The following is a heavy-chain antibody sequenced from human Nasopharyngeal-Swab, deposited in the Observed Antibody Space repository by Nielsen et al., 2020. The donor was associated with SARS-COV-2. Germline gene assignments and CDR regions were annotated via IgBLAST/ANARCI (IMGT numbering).Heavy chain of an antibody. CDR3: AREGYSYGTDAFDI. CDR2: INPNSGGT. J-gene: IGHJ3*02. D-gene: IGHD5-18*01. V-gene: IGHV1-2*06. CDR1: GYTFTGYY. Sequence: ASVKVSCKASGYTFTGYYMHWVRQAPGQGLEWMGRINPNSGGTNYAQKFQGRVTTTRDTSISTAYMELSRLRSDDTAVYYCAREGYSYGTDAFDIWGQGTMVTVSS.